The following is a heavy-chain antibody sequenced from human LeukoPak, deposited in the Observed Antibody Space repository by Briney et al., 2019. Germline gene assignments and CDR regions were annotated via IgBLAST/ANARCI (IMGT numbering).Heavy chain of an antibody. D-gene: IGHD6-13*01. J-gene: IGHJ6*02. CDR3: AREGGAAAGYFPYYYYYYGMDV. CDR1: AGSISSYY. Sequence: ETLSLTCTVSAGSISSYYWSWIRQPPGKGLEWIGYIYYSGSTNYNPSLKSRVTISVDTSKNQFSLKLSSVTAADTAVYYCAREGGAAAGYFPYYYYYYGMDVWGQGTTVTVSS. CDR2: IYYSGST. V-gene: IGHV4-59*12.